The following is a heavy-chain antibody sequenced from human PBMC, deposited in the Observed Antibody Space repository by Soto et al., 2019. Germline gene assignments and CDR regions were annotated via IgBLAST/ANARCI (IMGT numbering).Heavy chain of an antibody. J-gene: IGHJ6*02. CDR1: GCTFSSYA. CDR3: ARGSITIFGVVPRMDV. Sequence: GRSMRLSCVASGCTFSSYAMSWVLHGHRKGLEWVSAISGRGGNTDYADSVKGRFTISRDNSNNTLYLPMNSLRSEDTAVYYCARGSITIFGVVPRMDVWGQGTTVTVSS. V-gene: IGHV3-23*01. CDR2: ISGRGGNT. D-gene: IGHD3-3*01.